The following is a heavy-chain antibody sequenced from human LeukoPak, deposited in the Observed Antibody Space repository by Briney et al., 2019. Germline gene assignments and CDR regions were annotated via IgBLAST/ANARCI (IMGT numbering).Heavy chain of an antibody. V-gene: IGHV3-48*01. D-gene: IGHD3-3*01. CDR3: ARIKVEYYDFWSGYDAFDY. CDR2: ISSSSSTI. Sequence: GGSLRLSCAASGFTFSSYSMNWVRQAPGEGLEWVSYISSSSSTIYYADSVKGRFTISRDNAKNSLYLQMNSLRAEDTAVYYCARIKVEYYDFWSGYDAFDYWGQGTLVTVSS. CDR1: GFTFSSYS. J-gene: IGHJ4*02.